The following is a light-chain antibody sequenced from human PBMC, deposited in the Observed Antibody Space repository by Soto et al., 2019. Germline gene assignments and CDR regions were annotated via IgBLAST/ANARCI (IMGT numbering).Light chain of an antibody. CDR2: DAS. Sequence: EIVLTQSPATLALSPGEIATLSCRASQSVSSYLAWYQQKPGQAPRLLIYDASNRATGIPARFSGSGSGTDFTLTISSLEPEDFAVYYCQQRINEYTFGQGTKLEIK. CDR1: QSVSSY. J-gene: IGKJ2*01. CDR3: QQRINEYT. V-gene: IGKV3-11*01.